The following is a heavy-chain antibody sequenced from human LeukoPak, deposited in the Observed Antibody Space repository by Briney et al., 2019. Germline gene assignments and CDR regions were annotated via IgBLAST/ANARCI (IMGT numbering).Heavy chain of an antibody. J-gene: IGHJ4*02. Sequence: GGSLRLSCAVSGFTFSDYYMSWIRQAPGKGLEWVSYISSGGSTISHADSVKGRFTISRDNAENSLYLQMNSLRAEDTAVYYCAKASTMNPYYFDYWGQGTLVTVSS. CDR1: GFTFSDYY. CDR2: ISSGGSTI. V-gene: IGHV3-11*01. D-gene: IGHD3-22*01. CDR3: AKASTMNPYYFDY.